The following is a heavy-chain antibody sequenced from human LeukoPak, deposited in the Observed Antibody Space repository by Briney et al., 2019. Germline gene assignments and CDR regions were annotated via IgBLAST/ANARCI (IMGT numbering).Heavy chain of an antibody. Sequence: GGSLRLSCAASGFTFSSYEMNWVRQAPGKGLEWVSYISSSGSTIYYADSVKGRFTISRDNAKNSLYLQMNSLRAEDTAVYYCAGDWDYGDYFDYWGQGTLVTVSS. D-gene: IGHD4-17*01. CDR3: AGDWDYGDYFDY. V-gene: IGHV3-48*03. CDR2: ISSSGSTI. J-gene: IGHJ4*02. CDR1: GFTFSSYE.